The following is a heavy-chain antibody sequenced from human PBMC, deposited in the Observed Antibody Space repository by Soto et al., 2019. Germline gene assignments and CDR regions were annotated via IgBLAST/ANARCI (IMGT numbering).Heavy chain of an antibody. CDR1: GFTFSSYG. J-gene: IGHJ4*02. V-gene: IGHV3-30*18. D-gene: IGHD1-26*01. CDR2: ISYDGSNK. Sequence: GGSLRLSCAASGFTFSSYGMHWVRQAPGKGLEWVAVISYDGSNKYYADSVKGRFTISRDNSKNTLYLQMNSLRAEDTAVYYCAKDGGSYPLDYWGQGTLVTVSS. CDR3: AKDGGSYPLDY.